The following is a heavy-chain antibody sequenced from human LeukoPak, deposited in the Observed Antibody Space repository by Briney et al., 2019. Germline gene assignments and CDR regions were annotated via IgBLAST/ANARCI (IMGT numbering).Heavy chain of an antibody. Sequence: ASVKVSCKASGYTFTGYYMHWVRQAPGQGLEWMGWINPNSGGTNYAQKFQGRVTVTRDTSISTAYMELSRLRSDDTAVYYCARGNYDSSGQGAFDIWGQGTMVAVSS. J-gene: IGHJ3*02. CDR2: INPNSGGT. CDR1: GYTFTGYY. V-gene: IGHV1-2*02. CDR3: ARGNYDSSGQGAFDI. D-gene: IGHD3-22*01.